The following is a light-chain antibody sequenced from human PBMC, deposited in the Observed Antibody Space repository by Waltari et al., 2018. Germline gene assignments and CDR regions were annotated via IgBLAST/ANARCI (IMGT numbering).Light chain of an antibody. Sequence: DIVMTQSPDSLAVSLGERATINCKSSQTVLDTSNNQNYLAWYQQKSGQPPKLLVDWASTRESGVPDRFSGSGSGTDFTLTIDNLQADDVAIYYCQQYYTVPVSFGPGTTVDLK. J-gene: IGKJ3*01. CDR1: QTVLDTSNNQNY. CDR3: QQYYTVPVS. V-gene: IGKV4-1*01. CDR2: WAS.